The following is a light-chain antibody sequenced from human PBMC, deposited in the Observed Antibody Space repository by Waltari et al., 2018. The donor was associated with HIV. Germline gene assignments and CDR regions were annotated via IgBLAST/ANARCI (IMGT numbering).Light chain of an antibody. CDR1: SSNIGNNY. CDR3: GTWDNSLSAYV. V-gene: IGLV1-51*01. Sequence: QSVLTQPPSVSAAPGQKVTISCSGSSSNIGNNYVSWYQQLPGTAPKLLIFYTMKRPSEIPDRFSGSKSGTSATLGISGLQTGDDADYYCGTWDNSLSAYVFATGTKVTVL. CDR2: YTM. J-gene: IGLJ1*01.